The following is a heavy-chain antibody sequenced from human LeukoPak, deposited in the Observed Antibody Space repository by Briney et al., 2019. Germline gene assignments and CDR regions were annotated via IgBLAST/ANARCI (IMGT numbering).Heavy chain of an antibody. CDR3: FADRGGDQGDS. V-gene: IGHV4-61*05. CDR2: VYYSGST. Sequence: PETLSLTCSVSVYSISSGYYWGWVRPPPGKGLEWIGYVYYSGSTEYNPSPWSRVTISLEMSNNQFSLKLTSVPAADTAVYFCFADRGGDQGDSWGQGTLVTVSS. CDR1: VYSISSGYY. D-gene: IGHD3-16*01. J-gene: IGHJ4*02.